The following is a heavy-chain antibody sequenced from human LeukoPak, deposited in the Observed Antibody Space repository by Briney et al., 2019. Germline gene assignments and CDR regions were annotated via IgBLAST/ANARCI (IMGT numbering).Heavy chain of an antibody. D-gene: IGHD5-18*01. J-gene: IGHJ4*02. CDR1: GFPFETNA. Sequence: PGGSLRLSCATSGFPFETNAMSWVRQAPGKCLEWVATIGNTETFYADSVTGRFTISRDNSNNTVNLQMNRLRVEDTAIYYCAKDWIQFNRVFDCFDSWGQGTLVTVSS. V-gene: IGHV3-23*01. CDR3: AKDWIQFNRVFDCFDS. CDR2: IGNTET.